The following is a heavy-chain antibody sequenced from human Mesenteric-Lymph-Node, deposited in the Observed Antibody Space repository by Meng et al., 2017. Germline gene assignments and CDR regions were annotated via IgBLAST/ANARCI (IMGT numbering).Heavy chain of an antibody. CDR1: VGSIRSGDYY. V-gene: IGHV4-30-4*01. CDR3: GRDQGRELINH. Sequence: QVQLQVSGPGLVKPSQTLSLTCTGSVGSIRSGDYYWSWIRQPPGKGLEWIGYIYYSGSTYYNPSLKSRVTISVDTSKNQFSLKLSSVTAADAAVYYCGRDQGRELINHWGQGALVTVSS. J-gene: IGHJ4*02. D-gene: IGHD1-7*01. CDR2: IYYSGST.